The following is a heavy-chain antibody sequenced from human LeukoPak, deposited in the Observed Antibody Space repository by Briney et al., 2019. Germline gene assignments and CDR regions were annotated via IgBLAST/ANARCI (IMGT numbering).Heavy chain of an antibody. CDR3: ARGAEDIVVVVAAPAYFDY. CDR2: IYYSGST. D-gene: IGHD2-15*01. V-gene: IGHV4-31*03. CDR1: GGSISSGGYY. Sequence: SETLSLTCTVSGGSISSGGYYWSWIRQHPGKGLEWIGYIYYSGSTYYNPSLKSRVTISVDTSKNQFSLKLSSVTAADTAVYYCARGAEDIVVVVAAPAYFDYWGQGTLVTVSS. J-gene: IGHJ4*02.